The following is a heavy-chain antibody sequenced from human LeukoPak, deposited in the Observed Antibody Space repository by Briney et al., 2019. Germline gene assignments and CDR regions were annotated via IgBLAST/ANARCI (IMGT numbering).Heavy chain of an antibody. CDR1: GFIFSNYG. CDR3: VKEVGIAVAGISFFDH. D-gene: IGHD6-19*01. V-gene: IGHV3-30*18. Sequence: PGGSLRLSCVGSGFIFSNYGMHWVRQAPGKGLEWVAVISYDGTNKFYEDSVKGRFTISRDSSENTLYLQMNSPRAEDTAMYYCVKEVGIAVAGISFFDHWGQGTLVTVSS. J-gene: IGHJ4*02. CDR2: ISYDGTNK.